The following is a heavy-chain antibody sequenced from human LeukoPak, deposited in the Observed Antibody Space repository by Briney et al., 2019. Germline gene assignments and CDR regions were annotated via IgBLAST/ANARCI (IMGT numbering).Heavy chain of an antibody. Sequence: GRSLRLSCAASGFTFDNYAMHWVRKIPGKGLDWVSGINRNSGSTGYADSVKGRFTISRDNAKTSLYLQMTSLRAEDMALYYCVKSQVWTAIRGGYYLDCWGQGTLVTVSS. CDR3: VKSQVWTAIRGGYYLDC. J-gene: IGHJ4*02. V-gene: IGHV3-9*03. D-gene: IGHD2-2*02. CDR2: INRNSGST. CDR1: GFTFDNYA.